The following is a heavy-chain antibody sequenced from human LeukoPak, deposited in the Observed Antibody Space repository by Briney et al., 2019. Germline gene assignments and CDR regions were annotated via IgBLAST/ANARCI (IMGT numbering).Heavy chain of an antibody. CDR2: IKSKTDCGTI. D-gene: IGHD3-22*01. J-gene: IGHJ4*02. Sequence: PGGSLRLSCAASGFSLNNAWMSWVRQAPGKGLEWVGRIKSKTDCGTIDYAAPVKGRSTISRDDSKNMVYLLMNNLKTEDTAVYYCTTSYYDSSGFRAWGQGTLVTVSS. CDR3: TTSYYDSSGFRA. CDR1: GFSLNNAW. V-gene: IGHV3-15*01.